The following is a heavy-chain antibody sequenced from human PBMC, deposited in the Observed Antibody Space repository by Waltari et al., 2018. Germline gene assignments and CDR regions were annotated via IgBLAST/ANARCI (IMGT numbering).Heavy chain of an antibody. CDR3: TTDYPPYDRRGY. CDR2: IKSKADGETT. V-gene: IGHV3-15*01. Sequence: EVHLVESGGGLVEPGGSLRLSCAASGFTFTDAWMRWVRQAPGKGLEGVGHIKSKADGETTDYVAPVKGRFSISRDDSENTLYLQTNSLKTEDTAVYYCTTDYPPYDRRGYWGQGTLVTVSS. CDR1: GFTFTDAW. D-gene: IGHD3-22*01. J-gene: IGHJ4*02.